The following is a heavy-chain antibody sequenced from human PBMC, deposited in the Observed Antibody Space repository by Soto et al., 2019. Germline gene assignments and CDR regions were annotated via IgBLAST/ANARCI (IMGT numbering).Heavy chain of an antibody. D-gene: IGHD2-2*01. J-gene: IGHJ6*02. Sequence: ASVKVSCKAAGDTFNSYSISWVRQAPGQGLQCMGWIIPIFHTANYAQKFQARVTMTADESASTAYMELSGLRSEDTAVYYCARVGYCNTTNCLFYYYHYGMDVWGQGTTVTVSS. CDR3: ARVGYCNTTNCLFYYYHYGMDV. V-gene: IGHV1-69*13. CDR1: GDTFNSYS. CDR2: IIPIFHTA.